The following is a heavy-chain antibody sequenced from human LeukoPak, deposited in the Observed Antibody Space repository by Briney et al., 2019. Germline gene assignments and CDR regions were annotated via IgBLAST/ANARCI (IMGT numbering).Heavy chain of an antibody. D-gene: IGHD5-12*01. CDR3: AREGGGLATVIYYYYMDV. Sequence: ASETLSLTCTVSGGSISSYYWSWIRQPPGKGLEWIGRIYTSGSTNYNPSLKSRVTMSVDTSKNQFSLKLSSVTAADTAVYYCAREGGGLATVIYYYYMDVWGKGTTVTISS. CDR1: GGSISSYY. J-gene: IGHJ6*03. V-gene: IGHV4-4*07. CDR2: IYTSGST.